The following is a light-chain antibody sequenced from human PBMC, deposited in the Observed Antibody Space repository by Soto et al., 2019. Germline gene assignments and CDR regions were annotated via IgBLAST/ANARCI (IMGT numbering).Light chain of an antibody. V-gene: IGKV1-12*01. Sequence: DIQMTQSPSSXSASVGDRVTITCRASQGISSWLARYQQKPGKAPKLLIYAASSLQSGVPSRFSGSGSGTDFTLTINNLQPEDFATYYCQQANSFPRTFGPGTKVDIK. CDR1: QGISSW. J-gene: IGKJ3*01. CDR3: QQANSFPRT. CDR2: AAS.